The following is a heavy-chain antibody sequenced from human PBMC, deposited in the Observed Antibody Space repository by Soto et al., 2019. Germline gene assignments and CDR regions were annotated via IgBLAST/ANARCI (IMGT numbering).Heavy chain of an antibody. CDR1: GFTFSSYS. J-gene: IGHJ4*02. Sequence: PGGSLRLSCAASGFTFSSYSMNWVRQAPGKGLEWVSSISSSSSYIYYADSVKGRFTISRDNAKNSLYLQWSSLKASDTAMYYCARHAVTGTTVDYWGQGTLVTVSS. V-gene: IGHV3-21*04. CDR3: ARHAVTGTTVDY. CDR2: ISSSSSYI. D-gene: IGHD1-7*01.